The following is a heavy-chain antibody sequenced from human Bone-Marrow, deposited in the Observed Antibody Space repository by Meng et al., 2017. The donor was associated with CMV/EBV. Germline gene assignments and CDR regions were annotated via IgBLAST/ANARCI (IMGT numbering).Heavy chain of an antibody. CDR2: IHPGDSDT. CDR3: ARTTDGYNFLDYFDD. V-gene: IGHV5-51*01. CDR1: GYSFASHW. Sequence: GESLKISCKASGYSFASHWIGWVRQMPGKGLEWMGIIHPGDSDTRYRPPFQGQVTISADKSITTAYLQWSSLKASDTAMYYCARTTDGYNFLDYFDDWGQGTLVTVSS. D-gene: IGHD5-24*01. J-gene: IGHJ4*02.